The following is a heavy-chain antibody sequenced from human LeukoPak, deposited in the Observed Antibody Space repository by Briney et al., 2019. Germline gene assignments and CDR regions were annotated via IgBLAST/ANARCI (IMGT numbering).Heavy chain of an antibody. Sequence: PSETLSLTCTVSGGSISSYYWSWIRQPPGKGLEWIGYIYYSGSTNYNPSLKSRVTISVDTSKNQFSLRLSSVTAADTAEYYCARDGDFYYFDYWGQGTQVTVSS. J-gene: IGHJ4*02. CDR2: IYYSGST. CDR3: ARDGDFYYFDY. V-gene: IGHV4-59*12. CDR1: GGSISSYY.